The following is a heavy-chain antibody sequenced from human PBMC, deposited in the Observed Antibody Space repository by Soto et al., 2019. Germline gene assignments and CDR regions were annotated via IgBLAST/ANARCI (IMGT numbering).Heavy chain of an antibody. J-gene: IGHJ6*02. V-gene: IGHV3-33*01. D-gene: IGHD6-19*01. Sequence: QVQLVESGGGVAQPGRSLRLSCTVSGFTFSGHAMQWVRQAPGKGLEWVTQIWYDGSNKYYAESVKGRFTISRDNSKNTLYLQMNSLRVADTALYYCARDGQGLAPYALDVWGQGTSVTVSS. CDR3: ARDGQGLAPYALDV. CDR1: GFTFSGHA. CDR2: IWYDGSNK.